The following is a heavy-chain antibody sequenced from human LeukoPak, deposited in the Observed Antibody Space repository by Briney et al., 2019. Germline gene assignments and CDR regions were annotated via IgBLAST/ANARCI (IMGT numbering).Heavy chain of an antibody. V-gene: IGHV3-30*18. Sequence: RGSPRLSCAASGFTFSSYGIHWVRQAPGKGLEWVAVISYDGSNKYYADSVKGRFTISRDNSKNTLYLQMNSLRAEDTAVYYCAKDLYRIVGVTRRTFDIWGQGTM. J-gene: IGHJ3*02. D-gene: IGHD1-26*01. CDR2: ISYDGSNK. CDR3: AKDLYRIVGVTRRTFDI. CDR1: GFTFSSYG.